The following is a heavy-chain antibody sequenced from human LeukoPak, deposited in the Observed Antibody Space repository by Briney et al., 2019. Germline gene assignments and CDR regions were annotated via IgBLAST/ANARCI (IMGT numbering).Heavy chain of an antibody. Sequence: SETLSLTSTVSGGSISSYYWSGIRQPAGKGLEWIGRIYTSGSTNYNPSLKSRVTMSVDTSKNQFSLKLSSVTAADTAVYYCAREATYDFWSGYSIEPRNFDYWGQGTLVTVSS. CDR1: GGSISSYY. J-gene: IGHJ4*02. V-gene: IGHV4-4*07. CDR3: AREATYDFWSGYSIEPRNFDY. D-gene: IGHD3-3*01. CDR2: IYTSGST.